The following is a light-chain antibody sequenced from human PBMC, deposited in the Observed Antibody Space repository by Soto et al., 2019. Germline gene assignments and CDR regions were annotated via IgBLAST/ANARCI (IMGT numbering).Light chain of an antibody. CDR2: GAS. Sequence: DIVLTQSPGTLSLSPGERATLSCRASQSVGSSYLAWYQQRPGQAPRLLIYGASSRATGIPDRFSGSGSGTDFTLTISSLQPDDFATYYCQQYKTYMYNFAQGTKLEIK. J-gene: IGKJ2*01. CDR1: QSVGSSY. CDR3: QQYKTYMYN. V-gene: IGKV3-20*01.